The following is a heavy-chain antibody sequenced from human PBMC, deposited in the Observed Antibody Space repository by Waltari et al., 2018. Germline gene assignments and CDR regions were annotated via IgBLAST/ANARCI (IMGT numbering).Heavy chain of an antibody. J-gene: IGHJ4*02. CDR1: GFTFSSYW. V-gene: IGHV3-7*01. CDR3: ARAVDVADY. D-gene: IGHD5-12*01. Sequence: ELQVVESGGGLVQPGGSLRLSCAASGFTFSSYWMSWVRQAPGKGLEWVANIKQDGSAKFYLDSVKGRFTISRDNAKNTLYLQMNSLRAEDTALYYCARAVDVADYWGQGTLVTVSS. CDR2: IKQDGSAK.